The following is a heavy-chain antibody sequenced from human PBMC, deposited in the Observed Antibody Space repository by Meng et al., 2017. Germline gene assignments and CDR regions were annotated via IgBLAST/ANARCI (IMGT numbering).Heavy chain of an antibody. V-gene: IGHV4-34*01. J-gene: IGHJ4*02. CDR2: INHSGST. CDR3: ARGSRGPTMVRGVVFKV. CDR1: GGSFSDYY. D-gene: IGHD3-10*01. Sequence: SETLSLTCAVYGGSFSDYYWSWIRQPPGKGLEWIGEINHSGSTNYNPSLKSRVTISVDTSKNQFSLKLSSVTAADTAVYYCARGSRGPTMVRGVVFKVWGQGTLVTVSS.